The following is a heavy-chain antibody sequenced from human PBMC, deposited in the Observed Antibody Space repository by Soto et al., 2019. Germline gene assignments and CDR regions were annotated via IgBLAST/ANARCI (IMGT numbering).Heavy chain of an antibody. CDR2: IYPGDSET. V-gene: IGHV5-51*03. CDR1: GYDFNTFW. J-gene: IGHJ4*02. D-gene: IGHD3-22*01. CDR3: ARPFYFDRSGTDYIDY. Sequence: AGESLKISCKVSGYDFNTFWIAWVRQMPGEGLEWMGIIYPGDSETRYRPSFQGQVTISADKSISTAYLQWSSLKVSDTGKYYCARPFYFDRSGTDYIDYWGQGNQVTV.